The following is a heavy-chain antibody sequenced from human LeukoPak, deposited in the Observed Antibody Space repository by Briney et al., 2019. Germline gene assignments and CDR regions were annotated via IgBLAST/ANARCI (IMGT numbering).Heavy chain of an antibody. V-gene: IGHV3-7*01. D-gene: IGHD6-19*01. CDR1: GFTFSSYW. Sequence: GSLRLSCAASGFTFSSYWMSWVRQAPGKGLEWVANIKQDGSEKYYVDSVKGRFTISRDNAKNSLYLQMNSLRAEDTAVYYCARDPGGDSSGWYVPHYYYYYYMDVWGKGTTVTVSS. J-gene: IGHJ6*03. CDR3: ARDPGGDSSGWYVPHYYYYYYMDV. CDR2: IKQDGSEK.